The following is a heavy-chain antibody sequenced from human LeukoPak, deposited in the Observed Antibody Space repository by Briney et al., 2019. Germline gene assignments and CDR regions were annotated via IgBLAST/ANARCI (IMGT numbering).Heavy chain of an antibody. V-gene: IGHV1-2*02. CDR2: INPNSGGT. J-gene: IGHJ6*02. CDR3: ARAAGTAGYCSSTSCYRYYYGMDV. Sequence: ASVKVSCKASGYTFTCYYMHWVRQAPGQGLEWMGWINPNSGGTNYAQKFQGRVTMTRDTSISTAYMELSRLRSDDTAVYYCARAAGTAGYCSSTSCYRYYYGMDVWGQGTTVTVSS. CDR1: GYTFTCYY. D-gene: IGHD2-2*03.